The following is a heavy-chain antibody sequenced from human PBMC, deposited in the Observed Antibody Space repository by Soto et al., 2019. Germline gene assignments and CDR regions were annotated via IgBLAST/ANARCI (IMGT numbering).Heavy chain of an antibody. D-gene: IGHD3-10*01. CDR3: ASSAFDP. CDR1: GFTFSRYG. V-gene: IGHV3-74*01. CDR2: IKSDGSST. Sequence: PXXSLRLSYAACGFTFSRYGVHWVRQAPGKGLVWVSRIKSDGSSTYYADSVKGRFTISRDNARNTLYMQMNSLRAEDTAVYYCASSAFDPWGQGTLVTVSS. J-gene: IGHJ5*02.